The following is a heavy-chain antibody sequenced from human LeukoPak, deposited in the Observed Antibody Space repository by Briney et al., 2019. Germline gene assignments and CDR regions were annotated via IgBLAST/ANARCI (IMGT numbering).Heavy chain of an antibody. J-gene: IGHJ4*02. Sequence: GGSLRLSCAASGFTFDDYGMSWVRQAPGKGLEWVSGINWNGGSTYYADSVKGRFTISRDNAKNSLYLQMNTLRVEDTAIYYCVRVALYYYGSEGYFFFEHWGQGTPVTASS. CDR2: INWNGGST. CDR1: GFTFDDYG. D-gene: IGHD3-10*01. V-gene: IGHV3-20*04. CDR3: VRVALYYYGSEGYFFFEH.